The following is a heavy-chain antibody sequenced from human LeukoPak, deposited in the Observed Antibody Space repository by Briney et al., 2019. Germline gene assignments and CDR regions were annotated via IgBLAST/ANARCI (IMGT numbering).Heavy chain of an antibody. Sequence: PRGSLRLSCAASGFTFSSYGMSWVRQAPGKGLEWVSAISGSGGSTYYADSVKGRFTISRDNSKNTLYLQMNSLRAEDTAVYYCAKLTVQNTAMVNSHSDYWGQGTLVTVSP. CDR3: AKLTVQNTAMVNSHSDY. CDR1: GFTFSSYG. D-gene: IGHD5-18*01. J-gene: IGHJ4*02. V-gene: IGHV3-23*01. CDR2: ISGSGGST.